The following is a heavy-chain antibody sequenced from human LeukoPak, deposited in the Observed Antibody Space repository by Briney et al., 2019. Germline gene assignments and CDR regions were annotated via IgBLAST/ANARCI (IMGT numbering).Heavy chain of an antibody. D-gene: IGHD3/OR15-3a*01. CDR2: INPSGGST. J-gene: IGHJ4*02. V-gene: IGHV1-46*01. CDR1: GYTFTSYY. CDR3: ARVRDFGLLVDY. Sequence: ASVTVSCTASGYTFTSYYMHWVRQAPGQGLEWMGIINPSGGSTSYAQKFQGRVTMTRDTSTNTVYMELSSLRSEDTAVYYCARVRDFGLLVDYWGQGTLVTVSS.